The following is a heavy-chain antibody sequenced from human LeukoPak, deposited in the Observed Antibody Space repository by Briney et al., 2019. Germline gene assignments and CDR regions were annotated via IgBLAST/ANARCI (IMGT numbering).Heavy chain of an antibody. D-gene: IGHD4-23*01. Sequence: SCKASGYTFTGYYMHWVRQAPGKGLEWVAVISYDGSNKYYADSVKGRFTISRDNSKNTLYLQMNSLRAEDTAVYYCAKALGYSLDYWGQGTLVTVSS. CDR3: AKALGYSLDY. CDR1: GYTFTGYY. J-gene: IGHJ4*02. CDR2: ISYDGSNK. V-gene: IGHV3-30*18.